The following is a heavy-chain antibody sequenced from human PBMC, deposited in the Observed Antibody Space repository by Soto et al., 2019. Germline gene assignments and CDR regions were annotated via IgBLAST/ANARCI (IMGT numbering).Heavy chain of an antibody. D-gene: IGHD2-21*01. Sequence: GGSLRLSRATSGFTLSSYCIHWVRQAPGKGLEYVSAISSNGVSTYYANSVKGRFIISRDNSKNTVYLQMGSLRAEDMAVYDCARASESQVIFDCWGQGTPVTVSS. CDR2: ISSNGVST. V-gene: IGHV3-64*01. J-gene: IGHJ4*02. CDR3: ARASESQVIFDC. CDR1: GFTLSSYC.